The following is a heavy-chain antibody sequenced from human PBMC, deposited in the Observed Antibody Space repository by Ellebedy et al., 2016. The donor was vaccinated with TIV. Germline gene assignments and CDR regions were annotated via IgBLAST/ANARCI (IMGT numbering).Heavy chain of an antibody. CDR3: AKAAGACSGNICYTLYT. D-gene: IGHD2-2*02. CDR1: GFSFSSYW. J-gene: IGHJ5*02. Sequence: PGGSLRLSCSASGFSFSSYWMHWVRQAPGKGLVWVARIVCDGSSPKYADSVKGRFTISRDNSKNTLYLQMNGLRAEDTAVYYCAKAAGACSGNICYTLYTWGQGTLVTVSS. CDR2: IVCDGSSP. V-gene: IGHV3-74*01.